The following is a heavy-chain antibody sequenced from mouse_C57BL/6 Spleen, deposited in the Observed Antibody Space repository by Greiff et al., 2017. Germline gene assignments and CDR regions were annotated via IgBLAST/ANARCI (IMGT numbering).Heavy chain of an antibody. CDR1: GFSLTSYG. V-gene: IGHV2-2*01. D-gene: IGHD2-3*01. CDR3: ARNTYDPLFAY. Sequence: QVQLKESGPGLVQPSQSLSITCTVSGFSLTSYGVHWVRQSPGKGLEWRGVIWSGGSTDYNAAFISRLSIRKDNSTSQVFFKMNSLQADDTAIYYCARNTYDPLFAYWGQGTLVTVSA. J-gene: IGHJ3*01. CDR2: IWSGGST.